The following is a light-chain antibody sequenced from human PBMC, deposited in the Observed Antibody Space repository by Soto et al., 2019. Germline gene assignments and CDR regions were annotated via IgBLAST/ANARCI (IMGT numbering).Light chain of an antibody. CDR1: QSISSW. CDR2: KAT. Sequence: TQMTPSPSTLSASLRGRVTITFPASQSISSWLAWYQQKPGTAPKLLIYKATILQSGVPSRFSGSGSGTEFTLAISSLQPDDFATYYCQEYETFSPWTFGQGTKVDIK. J-gene: IGKJ1*01. V-gene: IGKV1-5*03. CDR3: QEYETFSPWT.